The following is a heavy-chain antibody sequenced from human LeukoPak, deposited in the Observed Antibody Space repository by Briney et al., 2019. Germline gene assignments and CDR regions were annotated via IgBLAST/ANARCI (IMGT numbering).Heavy chain of an antibody. D-gene: IGHD6-6*01. CDR3: ARAPYSSSSEVLDY. Sequence: GGSLRLSCAASGFTFSSYGMHWVRQAPGKGLEWVAVIWYDGSSKYYADSVKGRFTISRDNSKNTLYLQMNSLRAEDTAVYYCARAPYSSSSEVLDYWGQGTLVTVSS. V-gene: IGHV3-33*01. CDR2: IWYDGSSK. CDR1: GFTFSSYG. J-gene: IGHJ4*02.